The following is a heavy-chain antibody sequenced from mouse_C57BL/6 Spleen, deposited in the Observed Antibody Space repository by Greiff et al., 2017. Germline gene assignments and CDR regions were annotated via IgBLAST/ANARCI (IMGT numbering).Heavy chain of an antibody. Sequence: EVKVVESEGGLVQPGSSMKLSCTASGFTFSDYYMAWVRQVPEKGLEWVANINYDGSSTYYLDSLKSRFIISRDNTKNILYLQMSSLKSEDTATYYCTRALSYYFDYWGQGTTLTVSS. CDR1: GFTFSDYY. V-gene: IGHV5-16*01. CDR2: INYDGSST. J-gene: IGHJ2*01. CDR3: TRALSYYFDY.